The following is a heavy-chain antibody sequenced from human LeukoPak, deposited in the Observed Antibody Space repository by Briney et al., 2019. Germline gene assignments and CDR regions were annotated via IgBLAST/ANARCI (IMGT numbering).Heavy chain of an antibody. CDR2: ISGSGGST. V-gene: IGHV3-23*01. Sequence: PGGSLRLSCAASGFTFSSYAMSWVRQAPGKGLEWVSAISGSGGSTYYADSVKGRFTISRDNSKNTLYLQMNSLRAEDTAVYYCANLQAVYYGMDVWGQGTTVTVSS. CDR3: ANLQAVYYGMDV. CDR1: GFTFSSYA. D-gene: IGHD6-19*01. J-gene: IGHJ6*02.